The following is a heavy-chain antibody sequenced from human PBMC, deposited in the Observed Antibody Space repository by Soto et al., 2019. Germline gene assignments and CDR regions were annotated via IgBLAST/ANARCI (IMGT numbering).Heavy chain of an antibody. J-gene: IGHJ4*02. CDR3: VQSLIPNWETRGAFDY. D-gene: IGHD1-1*01. CDR1: GFPLITSVVG. Sequence: QITLKESGPTLVTPTQTLTLTCTISGFPLITSVVGVGWIRQPPGKALEWLALIYWDVEKRYSTSPKSRLTMTKVTSKILVVLTMTNRNTADTATYYCVQSLIPNWETRGAFDYRGQGTLGNVSS. V-gene: IGHV2-5*02. CDR2: IYWDVEK.